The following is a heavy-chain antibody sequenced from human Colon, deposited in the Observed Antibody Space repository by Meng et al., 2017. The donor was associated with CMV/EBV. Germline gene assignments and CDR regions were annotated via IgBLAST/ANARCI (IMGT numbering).Heavy chain of an antibody. D-gene: IGHD6-13*01. V-gene: IGHV3-15*01. CDR3: AAITAATVTLYGMDV. J-gene: IGHJ6*02. CDR1: GGSISSYY. Sequence: ETLSLTCTVSGGSISSYYWRWVRQAPGKGLEWIGRIKSKIDGGTTDYAAPVKGRFSLSRDDSKNTLYLQMNSLKTEDTAVYYCAAITAATVTLYGMDVWGLGTTVT. CDR2: IKSKIDGGTT.